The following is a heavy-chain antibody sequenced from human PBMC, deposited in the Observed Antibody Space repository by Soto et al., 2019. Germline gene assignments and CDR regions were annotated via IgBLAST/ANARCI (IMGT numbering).Heavy chain of an antibody. J-gene: IGHJ4*02. V-gene: IGHV3-30*18. CDR1: GFTFSSYG. Sequence: QVQLVESGGGVVQPGRSLRLSCAASGFTFSSYGMHWVRQAPGKGLEWVAVISYDGDYQYYADSVKGRFTISRDNSKNTLYLQINTLRPEDTAVYFCAKSRGGSSWYEGDSWGQGTLVTVSS. CDR2: ISYDGDYQ. CDR3: AKSRGGSSWYEGDS. D-gene: IGHD6-13*01.